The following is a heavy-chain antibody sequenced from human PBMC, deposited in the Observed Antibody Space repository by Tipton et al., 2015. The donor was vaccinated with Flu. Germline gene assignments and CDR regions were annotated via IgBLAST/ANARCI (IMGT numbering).Heavy chain of an antibody. V-gene: IGHV3-7*01. D-gene: IGHD3-3*01. CDR1: GFTFSNYW. CDR3: ARDVDELWSPTWARFDP. CDR2: INQDGNEK. J-gene: IGHJ5*02. Sequence: SLRLSCAASGFTFSNYWMSWVRRAPGKGLEWVANINQDGNEKYYVDSVRGRFTISRDNAKSSLSLQMNSLRGEDTAVYYCARDVDELWSPTWARFDPWGQGALVTVSS.